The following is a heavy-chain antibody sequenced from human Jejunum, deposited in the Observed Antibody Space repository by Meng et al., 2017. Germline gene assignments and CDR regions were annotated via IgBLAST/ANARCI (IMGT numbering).Heavy chain of an antibody. CDR1: GGSVSSSGYQ. V-gene: IGHV4-61*08. J-gene: IGHJ4*02. D-gene: IGHD7-27*01. CDR2: AST. Sequence: QGHWLGSGPGLVRPSETLSLICAVSGGSVSSSGYQWGWIRQPPGKGLEWIGYASTNYNPSLKSRVTISVDTSKNQFSLKLTSVTAADTAVYYCARDHWGSLDYWGQGVLVTVSS. CDR3: ARDHWGSLDY.